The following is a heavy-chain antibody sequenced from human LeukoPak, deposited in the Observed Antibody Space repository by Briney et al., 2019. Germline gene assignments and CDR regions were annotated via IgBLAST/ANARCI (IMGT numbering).Heavy chain of an antibody. D-gene: IGHD2-15*01. V-gene: IGHV3-7*01. Sequence: GGSQRLSCAASGFTFRNYWMSWVRQAPGKGLEWVANIKEDGSEKYYVDSVKGRFVISRDNAKNSLYLQVDSLRVDDTAIYYCARDQEGGAGSCYFDFWGQGALVTVSS. CDR2: IKEDGSEK. CDR3: ARDQEGGAGSCYFDF. J-gene: IGHJ4*02. CDR1: GFTFRNYW.